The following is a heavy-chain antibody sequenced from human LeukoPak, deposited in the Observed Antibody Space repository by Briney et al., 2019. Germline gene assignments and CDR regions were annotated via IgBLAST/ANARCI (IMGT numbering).Heavy chain of an antibody. Sequence: GGSLRLSCAASGFTFNTYTMNWVRQAPGKGLEWVSYISGSSGIIDYADSVRGRFTISRDNAKNSLYLQMNSLRAEDTAVYYCARGSTSYESSGKAPFDYWAQGPLVTVPS. CDR3: ARGSTSYESSGKAPFDY. V-gene: IGHV3-48*01. CDR1: GFTFNTYT. D-gene: IGHD3-22*01. J-gene: IGHJ4*02. CDR2: ISGSSGII.